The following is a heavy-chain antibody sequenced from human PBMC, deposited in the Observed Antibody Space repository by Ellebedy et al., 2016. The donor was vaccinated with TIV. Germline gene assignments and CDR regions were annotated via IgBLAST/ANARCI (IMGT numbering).Heavy chain of an antibody. CDR2: IKQDGSEK. V-gene: IGHV3-7*04. Sequence: ETLSLTCAVYRGPFSGYYWSWIRQAPGKGLEWVANIKQDGSEKYYVDSVKGRFTISRDNAKNSLYLQMNALRAEDTAVYYCATDIVVVPAAMRTRSYYGMDVWGQGTTVTVSS. CDR3: ATDIVVVPAAMRTRSYYGMDV. D-gene: IGHD2-2*01. J-gene: IGHJ6*02. CDR1: RGPFSGYY.